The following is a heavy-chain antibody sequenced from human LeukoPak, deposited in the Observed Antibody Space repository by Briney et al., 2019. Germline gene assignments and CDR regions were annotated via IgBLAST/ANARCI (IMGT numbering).Heavy chain of an antibody. CDR2: ISSSSSYI. CDR1: GFTFSSYS. D-gene: IGHD1-26*01. V-gene: IGHV3-21*01. Sequence: PGGSLGLSCAASGFTFSSYSMNWVRQAPGKGLEGVSSISSSSSYIYYADSVKGRFTISRDNAKNSLYLQMNSLRAEDTAVYYCARVIVGATAAFDIWGQGTMVTVSS. CDR3: ARVIVGATAAFDI. J-gene: IGHJ3*02.